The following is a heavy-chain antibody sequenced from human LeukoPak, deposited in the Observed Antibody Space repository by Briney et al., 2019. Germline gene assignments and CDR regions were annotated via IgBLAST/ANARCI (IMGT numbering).Heavy chain of an antibody. CDR2: ISGTGGST. CDR3: AKVVAGNIDYYFDY. Sequence: HPGGSLRLSCAASGFTFSNYAMSWVRQAPGKGLEWVAGISGTGGSTHYADSVKGRFTISRDNSKNTVYLQMRNLRVENTAVYYCAKVVAGNIDYYFDYWGQGILVAVSS. J-gene: IGHJ4*02. D-gene: IGHD2/OR15-2a*01. V-gene: IGHV3-23*01. CDR1: GFTFSNYA.